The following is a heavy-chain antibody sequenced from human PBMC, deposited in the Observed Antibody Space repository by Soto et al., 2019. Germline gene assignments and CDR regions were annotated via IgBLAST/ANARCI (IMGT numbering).Heavy chain of an antibody. CDR1: GYSFTNYW. CDR3: ARLPPPTYCSGSTCSGY. CDR2: IDPDDSYT. V-gene: IGHV5-10-1*01. J-gene: IGHJ4*02. D-gene: IGHD2-15*01. Sequence: GESLKISCKGSGYSFTNYWIHWVRQMAGKGLEWMGRIDPDDSYTNYSPSFQGHVTISVDKSISTAYLQWSSLQASDTAIYYCARLPPPTYCSGSTCSGYWGQGTLVTVSS.